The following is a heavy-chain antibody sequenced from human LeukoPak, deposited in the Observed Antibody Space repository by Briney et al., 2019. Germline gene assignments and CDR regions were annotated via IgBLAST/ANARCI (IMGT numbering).Heavy chain of an antibody. CDR2: IYYSGST. CDR3: AREIARCSSTSCRFVAFDI. V-gene: IGHV4-31*03. D-gene: IGHD2-2*01. CDR1: GGSISSGGYY. J-gene: IGHJ3*02. Sequence: SSETLSLTCTVSGGSISSGGYYWSWIRQHPGKGLEWIGYIYYSGSTYYNPSLKSRVTISVDTSKNQFSLKLSSVTAADTAVYYCAREIARCSSTSCRFVAFDIWGQGTMVTVSS.